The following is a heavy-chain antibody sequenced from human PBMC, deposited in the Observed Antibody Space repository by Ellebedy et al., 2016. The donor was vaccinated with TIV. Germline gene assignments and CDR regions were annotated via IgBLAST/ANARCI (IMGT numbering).Heavy chain of an antibody. CDR3: ARQRDSSSWKKRVEFDY. V-gene: IGHV5-51*01. D-gene: IGHD6-13*01. Sequence: GESLKISXKGSGYSFTNYWIGWVRQMPGKGLEWMGIIYPGDSDTRYSPSFQGQVTISADKSISTAYLQWSSLKASDTAMYYCARQRDSSSWKKRVEFDYWGQGTLVTVSS. J-gene: IGHJ4*02. CDR1: GYSFTNYW. CDR2: IYPGDSDT.